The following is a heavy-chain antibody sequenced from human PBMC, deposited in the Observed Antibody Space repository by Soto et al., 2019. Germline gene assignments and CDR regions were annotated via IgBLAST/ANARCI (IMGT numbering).Heavy chain of an antibody. Sequence: GGSLRLSCAASGFTFRSYWMSWVRQAPGKWLEWMASVNEDGSAKYYVDSVKGRFTISRDNAENSLYLQMNSLRPEDRAVYYCVRLSCSGGRCYSAFDYWGQGTLVTVSS. CDR3: VRLSCSGGRCYSAFDY. CDR1: GFTFRSYW. V-gene: IGHV3-7*01. CDR2: VNEDGSAK. J-gene: IGHJ4*02. D-gene: IGHD2-15*01.